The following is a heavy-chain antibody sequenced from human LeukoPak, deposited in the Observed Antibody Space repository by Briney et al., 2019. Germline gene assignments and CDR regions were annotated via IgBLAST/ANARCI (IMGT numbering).Heavy chain of an antibody. Sequence: SVKVSCKASGGTFSSYAISWVRQAPGQGLEWMGGIIPIFGTANYAQKFQGRVTITADKSTSTAYMELSSLRSEDTAVYYCVRAPYYYAATYYFDYWGQGTLVTVSS. D-gene: IGHD3-10*01. CDR2: IIPIFGTA. J-gene: IGHJ4*02. V-gene: IGHV1-69*06. CDR1: GGTFSSYA. CDR3: VRAPYYYAATYYFDY.